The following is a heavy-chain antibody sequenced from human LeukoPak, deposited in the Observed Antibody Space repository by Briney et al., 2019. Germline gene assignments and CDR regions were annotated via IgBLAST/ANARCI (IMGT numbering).Heavy chain of an antibody. V-gene: IGHV6-1*01. D-gene: IGHD6-13*01. CDR1: GDRVSSNSAA. J-gene: IGHJ3*02. CDR3: AGFSTVADAFDI. Sequence: SQTLSLTCAISGDRVSSNSAAWDWIRQSPSRGLEWLGRTYYRSKGYNDDAVSVKSRITPNPDTSKNQFSLQLHSVTPEDTAVYYCAGFSTVADAFDIWGQGTMVTVSS. CDR2: TYYRSKGYN.